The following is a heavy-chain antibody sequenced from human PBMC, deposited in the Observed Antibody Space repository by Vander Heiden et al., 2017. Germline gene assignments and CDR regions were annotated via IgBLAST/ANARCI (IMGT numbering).Heavy chain of an antibody. Sequence: QVQLLQSGAEVKKPGAAVKVSCKVSGYTLPELSMHWVRQAPGKGLEWMGGFDPEDGETIYAQKFQGRVTMTEDTSTDTAYMELSSLRSEDTAVYYCATANKVVSRWYFDLWGRGTLVTVSS. J-gene: IGHJ2*01. D-gene: IGHD2-15*01. V-gene: IGHV1-24*01. CDR1: GYTLPELS. CDR3: ATANKVVSRWYFDL. CDR2: FDPEDGET.